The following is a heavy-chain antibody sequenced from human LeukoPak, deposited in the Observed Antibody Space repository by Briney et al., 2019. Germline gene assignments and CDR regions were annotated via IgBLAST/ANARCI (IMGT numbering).Heavy chain of an antibody. CDR2: ISKDESMK. J-gene: IGHJ3*01. CDR3: AGESFDF. V-gene: IGHV3-30*04. Sequence: PGRSLRLSCAASGFSFSNYAMDWVRQAPGKGLEWVAVISKDESMKYYSDSVKGRFTVSRDNSIHTLYLEMNSLKTEDTAVYYCAGESFDFWSQGTMVTVSS. CDR1: GFSFSNYA.